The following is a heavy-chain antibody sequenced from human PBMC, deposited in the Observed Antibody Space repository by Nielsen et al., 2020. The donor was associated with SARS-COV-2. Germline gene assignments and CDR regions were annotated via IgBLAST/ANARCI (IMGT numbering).Heavy chain of an antibody. Sequence: SLKISCAASGFTFDDYAMHWVRQAPGKGLEWVSGISWNSGSIGYADSVKGRFTISRDNAKNSLYLQMNSLRAEDTALYYCARAPDIVQVPTATPIWGQGTLVTVSS. CDR3: ARAPDIVQVPTATPI. CDR1: GFTFDDYA. J-gene: IGHJ3*02. CDR2: ISWNSGSI. D-gene: IGHD2-15*01. V-gene: IGHV3-9*01.